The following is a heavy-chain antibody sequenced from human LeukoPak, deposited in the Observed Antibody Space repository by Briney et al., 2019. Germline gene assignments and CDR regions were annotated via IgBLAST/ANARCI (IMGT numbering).Heavy chain of an antibody. CDR2: IYPGDSDT. V-gene: IGHV5-51*01. CDR3: ARLRSGDYSSDMDV. CDR1: GYSFTSYW. D-gene: IGHD4-4*01. J-gene: IGHJ6*02. Sequence: GESLKISCKGSGYSFTSYWIGLVRQMPGKGLEWMWIIYPGDSDTRHSPSFQGQVTISADKSIITAYLQWSSLKASDTAMYYCARLRSGDYSSDMDVWGQGTTLTVSS.